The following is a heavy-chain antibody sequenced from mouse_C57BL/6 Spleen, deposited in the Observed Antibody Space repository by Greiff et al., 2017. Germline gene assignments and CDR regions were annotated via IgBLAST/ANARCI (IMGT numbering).Heavy chain of an antibody. CDR3: ARGGTTASFPSYYAMDY. CDR2: LYPGSGNT. J-gene: IGHJ4*01. CDR1: GYTFTDYY. Sequence: QVQLQQSGAELVRPGASVKLSCKASGYTFTDYYINWVKQRPGQGLEWIARLYPGSGNTYYNEKFKGKATLTAEKSSSTAYMQLSSLTSEDSAVYFCARGGTTASFPSYYAMDYWGQGTSVTVSS. V-gene: IGHV1-76*01. D-gene: IGHD1-2*01.